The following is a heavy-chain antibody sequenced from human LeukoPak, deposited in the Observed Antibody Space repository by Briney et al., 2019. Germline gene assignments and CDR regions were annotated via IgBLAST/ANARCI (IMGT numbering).Heavy chain of an antibody. V-gene: IGHV1-69*05. CDR1: GGTFNNSA. Sequence: SVKVSCKTSGGTFNNSAISWVRQAPGQGLEWLGGIMPLFGTAGYAQKFQGRVTITKDESTRTVYLELTSLTSDDTAVYYCARESPPYYYDSWGQGTLVTVSS. J-gene: IGHJ4*02. CDR2: IMPLFGTA. D-gene: IGHD3-22*01. CDR3: ARESPPYYYDS.